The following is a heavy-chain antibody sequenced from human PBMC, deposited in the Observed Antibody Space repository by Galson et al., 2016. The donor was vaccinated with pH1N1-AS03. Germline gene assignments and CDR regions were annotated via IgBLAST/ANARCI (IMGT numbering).Heavy chain of an antibody. CDR3: TKVGIVISSGWYGRFDC. CDR1: GYSFINYA. Sequence: SVKVSRKASGYSFINYAIHWVRQAPGQRLEWMGWLNSTSGNTEYSQKFQGRVTITRDTSASTASMELSSLRSEDTAVYYCTKVGIVISSGWYGRFDCWGQGTLVTVSS. CDR2: LNSTSGNT. J-gene: IGHJ4*02. D-gene: IGHD6-19*01. V-gene: IGHV1-3*01.